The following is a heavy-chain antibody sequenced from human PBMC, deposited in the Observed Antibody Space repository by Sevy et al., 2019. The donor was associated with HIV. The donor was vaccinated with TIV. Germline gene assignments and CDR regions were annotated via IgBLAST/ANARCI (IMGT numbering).Heavy chain of an antibody. Sequence: ASVKVSCKASGGTFSSYAISWVRQAPGQGLEWMGGIIPIFGTANYAQKFQGRVTITAEESTSTAYMELSSLRSEDTAVYYCARDATSSSSSVWFDPWGQGTLVTVSS. D-gene: IGHD6-6*01. CDR1: GGTFSSYA. V-gene: IGHV1-69*13. J-gene: IGHJ5*02. CDR3: ARDATSSSSSVWFDP. CDR2: IIPIFGTA.